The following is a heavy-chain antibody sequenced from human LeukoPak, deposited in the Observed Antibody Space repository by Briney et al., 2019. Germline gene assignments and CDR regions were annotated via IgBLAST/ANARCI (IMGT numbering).Heavy chain of an antibody. J-gene: IGHJ2*01. CDR2: INYRGST. CDR1: GGSISSHY. Sequence: SETLSLTCTVSGGSISSHYWTWIRQPPGKGLEWIGYINYRGSTNYNPSLNSRVTISVDTSKNQFSLKLNSVTAADTAVHYCARQTLGGFWYFDLWGRGTLVTVSS. CDR3: ARQTLGGFWYFDL. D-gene: IGHD3-16*01. V-gene: IGHV4-59*08.